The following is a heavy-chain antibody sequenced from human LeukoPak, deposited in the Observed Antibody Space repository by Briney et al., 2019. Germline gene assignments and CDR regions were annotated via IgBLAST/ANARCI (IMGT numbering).Heavy chain of an antibody. J-gene: IGHJ4*02. V-gene: IGHV4-59*01. Sequence: SETLSLTCTVSSGSINSYYWSWVRQPPGKGLEYIGYIYYSGRTHYNPSLKSRVTISVDTSKNHFSLSLSSVTAADTAVYYCARTPDRGGFDFWGQGMLVTVSS. CDR3: ARTPDRGGFDF. D-gene: IGHD3-10*01. CDR1: SGSINSYY. CDR2: IYYSGRT.